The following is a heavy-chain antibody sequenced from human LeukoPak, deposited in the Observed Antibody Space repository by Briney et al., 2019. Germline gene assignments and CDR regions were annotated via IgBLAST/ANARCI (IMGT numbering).Heavy chain of an antibody. J-gene: IGHJ3*02. D-gene: IGHD3-16*01. Sequence: SETLSLTCTVSGGSISSNYWSWIRQSPGKGLELIGYIHYSGSTNYNPSLRSRVTVSVDASKNQFSLNLSSVTAADTAVYYCARFGHYAFDIWGQGTLCTVSS. CDR2: IHYSGST. CDR1: GGSISSNY. CDR3: ARFGHYAFDI. V-gene: IGHV4-59*01.